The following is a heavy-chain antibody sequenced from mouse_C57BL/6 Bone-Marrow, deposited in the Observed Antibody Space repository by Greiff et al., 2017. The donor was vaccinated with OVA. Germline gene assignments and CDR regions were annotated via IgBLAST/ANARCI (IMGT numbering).Heavy chain of an antibody. Sequence: EVNVVESGGGLVKPGGSLKLSCAASGFTFSDYGMHWVRQAPEKGLEWVAYISSGSSTIYYADTVKGRFTISRDNAKNTLFLQMTSLRSEDTAMYYCARGDYGSSYDWYFDVWGTGTTVTVSS. CDR3: ARGDYGSSYDWYFDV. CDR2: ISSGSSTI. V-gene: IGHV5-17*01. CDR1: GFTFSDYG. D-gene: IGHD1-1*01. J-gene: IGHJ1*03.